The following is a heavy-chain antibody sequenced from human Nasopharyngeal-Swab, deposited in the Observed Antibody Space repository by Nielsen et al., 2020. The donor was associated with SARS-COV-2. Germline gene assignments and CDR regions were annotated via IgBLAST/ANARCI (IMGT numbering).Heavy chain of an antibody. D-gene: IGHD4-17*01. Sequence: ASVKVSCKASGYSFTTYGISWVRQAPGQGLEWMGWIDDYNGKTNYAQRVQGRVTMTTDLSTDTAYMELRSLRSDDTAVYYCAIAHGYYHYLDLWGNGTTLTVSS. CDR1: GYSFTTYG. J-gene: IGHJ6*03. V-gene: IGHV1-18*01. CDR3: AIAHGYYHYLDL. CDR2: IDDYNGKT.